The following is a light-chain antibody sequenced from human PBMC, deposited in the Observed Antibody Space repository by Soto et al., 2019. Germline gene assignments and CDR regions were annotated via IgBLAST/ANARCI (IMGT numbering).Light chain of an antibody. V-gene: IGKV3-20*01. CDR3: QQYSSSPPEFT. J-gene: IGKJ3*01. CDR2: GAS. Sequence: EIVLTQSPGTLSVSPGERVTLSCRASQSVGSSYLAWYQQRPGQAPRLLIFGASYRATGIPDRFNGSGSGTDFTLTISRLEPEDFAVYYCQQYSSSPPEFTFGPGTKVDSK. CDR1: QSVGSSY.